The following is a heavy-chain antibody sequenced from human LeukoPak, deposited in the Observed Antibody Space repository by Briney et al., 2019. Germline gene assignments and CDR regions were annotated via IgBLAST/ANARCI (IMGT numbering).Heavy chain of an antibody. CDR2: IKEDGSEK. J-gene: IGHJ4*02. Sequence: GESLRLSCAASGFTFSSYWMSWVRQAPGKGLEWVANIKEDGSEKYYVDSVKGRFAISRDNAKNSLYLQMNSLRAEDTAVYYCADGEGRPLNYWGRGILVTVSS. V-gene: IGHV3-7*01. CDR1: GFTFSSYW. D-gene: IGHD3-3*01. CDR3: ADGEGRPLNY.